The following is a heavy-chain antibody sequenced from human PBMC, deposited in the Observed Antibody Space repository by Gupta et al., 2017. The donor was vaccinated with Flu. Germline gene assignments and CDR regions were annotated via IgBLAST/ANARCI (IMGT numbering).Heavy chain of an antibody. CDR3: ARDALGYSSGWFDY. CDR1: VGTFSSYA. V-gene: IGHV1-69*06. Sequence: QVQLVQSGAEVKKPGSSVKVSCKASVGTFSSYAISWVRQAPGQGLEWMGGIIPIFGTANYAQKCQGRVTITADKSTSTAYMELSSLRSEDTAVYYCARDALGYSSGWFDYWGQGTLVTVSS. D-gene: IGHD6-19*01. J-gene: IGHJ4*02. CDR2: IIPIFGTA.